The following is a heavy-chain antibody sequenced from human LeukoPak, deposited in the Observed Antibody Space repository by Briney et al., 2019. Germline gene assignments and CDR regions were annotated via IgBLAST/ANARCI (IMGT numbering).Heavy chain of an antibody. CDR2: IYYSGST. J-gene: IGHJ4*02. V-gene: IGHV4-39*07. CDR1: GGSISSSSYY. Sequence: SETPSLTCTVSGGSISSSSYYWGWIRQPPGKGLEWIGSIYYSGSTYYNPSFKSRLTISLDTSKNQFSLKLSSVTAADTALYYCARYHSGYDDYWGQGILVTVSS. D-gene: IGHD5-12*01. CDR3: ARYHSGYDDY.